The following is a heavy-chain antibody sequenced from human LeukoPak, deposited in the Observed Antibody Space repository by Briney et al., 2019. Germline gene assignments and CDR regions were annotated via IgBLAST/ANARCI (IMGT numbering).Heavy chain of an antibody. D-gene: IGHD2-21*02. CDR2: ISSAANTF. CDR3: AKQGSDSSPKFHDY. J-gene: IGHJ4*02. Sequence: GGSLRLSCAASGFTFSTYAMTWVRQAPGKGLDWVSSISSAANTFYYADSVNGRFTISRDNSGNTVYLQMDSLRADDTAVYYCAKQGSDSSPKFHDYWGQGTLVTVSS. V-gene: IGHV3-23*01. CDR1: GFTFSTYA.